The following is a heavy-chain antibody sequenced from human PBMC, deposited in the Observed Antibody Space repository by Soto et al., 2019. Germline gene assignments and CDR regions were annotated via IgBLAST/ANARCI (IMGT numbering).Heavy chain of an antibody. V-gene: IGHV4-61*01. Sequence: QVQLQESGPGLVKPSETLSLTCTVSGGSVSSGSYYWSWIRQPPGKGREWIGYIYYSGSTNYNPSLKSRVTISVDTSKNQFSLKLSSVTAADTAVYYCAREPSVVASWYFDLWGRGTLVTVSS. D-gene: IGHD3-22*01. CDR1: GGSVSSGSYY. CDR2: IYYSGST. CDR3: AREPSVVASWYFDL. J-gene: IGHJ2*01.